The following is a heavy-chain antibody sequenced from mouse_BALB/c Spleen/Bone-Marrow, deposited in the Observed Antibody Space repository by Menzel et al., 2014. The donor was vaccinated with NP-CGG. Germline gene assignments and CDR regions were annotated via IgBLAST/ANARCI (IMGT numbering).Heavy chain of an antibody. CDR3: ARGTTALRYFDV. V-gene: IGHV5-17*02. D-gene: IGHD1-2*01. CDR1: GFTFSSFG. J-gene: IGHJ1*01. Sequence: EVKLMESGGGLVQPGGSRKLSCAASGFTFSSFGMHWIRQAPEKGLEWVAYINGGSNTIYYADTVKGRFTISRDNPKNTLFLQMTSLGSEDTAMYFCARGTTALRYFDVWGAGTTVTVSS. CDR2: INGGSNTI.